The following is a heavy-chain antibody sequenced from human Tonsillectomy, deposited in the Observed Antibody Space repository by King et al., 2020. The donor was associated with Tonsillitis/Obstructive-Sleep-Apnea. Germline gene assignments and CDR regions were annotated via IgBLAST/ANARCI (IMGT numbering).Heavy chain of an antibody. J-gene: IGHJ3*02. CDR1: GGSFRGYY. Sequence: VQLQQWGAGLLKPSETLSLTCAVYGGSFRGYYWSWIRQPPGKGLEWIGEINHSGSTNYNPSLKSRVTISVDTSKNQFSLKLSSVTAADTAVYYCARGYSSAFDIWGQGTMVTVSS. CDR2: INHSGST. CDR3: ARGYSSAFDI. V-gene: IGHV4-34*01. D-gene: IGHD2-15*01.